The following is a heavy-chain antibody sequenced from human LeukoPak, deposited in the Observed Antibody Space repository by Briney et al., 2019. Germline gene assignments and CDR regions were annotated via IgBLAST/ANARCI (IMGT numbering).Heavy chain of an antibody. Sequence: SVKVSCKASGGTFSSYAISWVRQAPGQGLEWMGGIIPIFGTANYAQKFQGRVTITADESTSTAYMELSSLRSEDTAVYYCAGSYSTTGDFDYWGQGTLVTVSS. CDR3: AGSYSTTGDFDY. CDR2: IIPIFGTA. D-gene: IGHD1-26*01. CDR1: GGTFSSYA. V-gene: IGHV1-69*13. J-gene: IGHJ4*02.